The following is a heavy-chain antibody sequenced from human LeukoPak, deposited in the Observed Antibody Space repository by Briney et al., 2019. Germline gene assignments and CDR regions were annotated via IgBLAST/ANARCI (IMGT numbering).Heavy chain of an antibody. V-gene: IGHV1-69*04. Sequence: GASLKVSCTASGGTFSGYAISWGRQAPGQGLGWLGRIIPILGIANYAQKLQGRVKITADKSTSTAYMELSSLRSEDTAVYYCARDFIVVVAATGGWFDPWGQGTLVTVSS. CDR2: IIPILGIA. CDR1: GGTFSGYA. J-gene: IGHJ5*02. D-gene: IGHD2-15*01. CDR3: ARDFIVVVAATGGWFDP.